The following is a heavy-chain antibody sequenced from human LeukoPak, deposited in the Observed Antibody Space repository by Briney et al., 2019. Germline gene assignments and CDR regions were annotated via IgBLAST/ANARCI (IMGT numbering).Heavy chain of an antibody. CDR1: GGSISSYY. CDR3: ARYCSGDSCSFDY. Sequence: SETLSLTCTASGGSISSYYWSWIRQPPGKGLEWIGYIYYSGSTNYNSSLKSRVTISVDSSKNQFSLRLNSVTAADTAVYYCARYCSGDSCSFDYWGQGTLVTVSS. D-gene: IGHD2-15*01. J-gene: IGHJ4*02. CDR2: IYYSGST. V-gene: IGHV4-59*08.